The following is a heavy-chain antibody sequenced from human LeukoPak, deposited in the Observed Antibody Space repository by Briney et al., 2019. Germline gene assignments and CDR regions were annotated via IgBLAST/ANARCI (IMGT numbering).Heavy chain of an antibody. J-gene: IGHJ4*02. Sequence: SETLSLTCTVSGASISSYYWSWIRQPPGKGLEWIGFVYYSGSTNYNPSLKSRVTTSVDTSKGQFSLKLSSVTAADTVIYYCARTLGSYSLGYFDYWGQGTLVTVSS. CDR2: VYYSGST. CDR3: ARTLGSYSLGYFDY. V-gene: IGHV4-59*01. D-gene: IGHD3-10*01. CDR1: GASISSYY.